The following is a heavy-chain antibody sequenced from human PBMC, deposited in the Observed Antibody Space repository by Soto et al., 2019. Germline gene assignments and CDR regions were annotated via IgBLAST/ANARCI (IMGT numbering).Heavy chain of an antibody. D-gene: IGHD3-10*01. CDR1: GFTFSSYA. V-gene: IGHV3-23*01. CDR3: AKDRVVRASARNFDY. CDR2: ISGSGGST. Sequence: VGSLRLSCAASGFTFSSYAMSWVRQAPGKGLEWVSAISGSGGSTYYADSVKGRFTISRDNSKNTLYLQMNSLRAEDTAVYYCAKDRVVRASARNFDYWGQGTLVTVSS. J-gene: IGHJ4*02.